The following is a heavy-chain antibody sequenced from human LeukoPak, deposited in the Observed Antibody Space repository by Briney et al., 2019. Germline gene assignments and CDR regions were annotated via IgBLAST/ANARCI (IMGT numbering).Heavy chain of an antibody. CDR2: IYYSGST. Sequence: PSETLSLTCTVSGGSISSSSYYWGWIRQPPGKGLEWIGSIYYSGSTYYNPSLKSRVTISVDTSKNQFSLKLSSVTAADTAVYYCAREKVGIAAAGSIDYWGQGTLVTVSS. V-gene: IGHV4-39*02. J-gene: IGHJ4*02. CDR1: GGSISSSSYY. CDR3: AREKVGIAAAGSIDY. D-gene: IGHD6-13*01.